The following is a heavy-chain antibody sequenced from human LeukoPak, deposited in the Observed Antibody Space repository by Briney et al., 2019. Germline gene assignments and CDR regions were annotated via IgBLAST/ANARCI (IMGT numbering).Heavy chain of an antibody. Sequence: SETLSLTCAVYGGSFSGYYWSWVRQPPGKGLEWVGEIKHSGSTNYNPSLKSRVTISVDTSKNQFSLKLSSVTAADTAVYYCARRAYYYGSGSYGMDVWGKGTTVTVSS. J-gene: IGHJ6*04. CDR2: IKHSGST. D-gene: IGHD3-10*01. CDR1: GGSFSGYY. V-gene: IGHV4-34*01. CDR3: ARRAYYYGSGSYGMDV.